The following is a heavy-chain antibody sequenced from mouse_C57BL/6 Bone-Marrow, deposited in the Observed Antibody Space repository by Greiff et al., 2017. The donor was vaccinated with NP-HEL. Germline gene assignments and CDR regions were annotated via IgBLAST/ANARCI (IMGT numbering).Heavy chain of an antibody. V-gene: IGHV1-55*01. CDR1: GYTFTSYW. J-gene: IGHJ2*01. CDR3: ARTDGYIDY. CDR2: IYPGSGST. Sequence: QVHVKQPGAELVKPGASVKMSCKASGYTFTSYWITWVKQRPGQGLEWIGDIYPGSGSTNYNEKFKSKATLTVDTSSSTAYMQLSSLTSEDSAVYYCARTDGYIDYWGQGTTLTVSS. D-gene: IGHD2-3*01.